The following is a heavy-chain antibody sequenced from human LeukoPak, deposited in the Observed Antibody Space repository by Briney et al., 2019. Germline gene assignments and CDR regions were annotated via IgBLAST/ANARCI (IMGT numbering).Heavy chain of an antibody. D-gene: IGHD5-12*01. CDR3: ARVDSGYDQRPDY. J-gene: IGHJ4*02. CDR1: GGSFSGYY. CDR2: TNHSGST. Sequence: PSETLSLTCAVYGGSFSGYYWSWIRQPPGKGLEWIGETNHSGSTNYNPSLKSRVTISVDTSKNQFSLKLSSVTAADTAVYYCARVDSGYDQRPDYWGQGTLVTVSS. V-gene: IGHV4-34*01.